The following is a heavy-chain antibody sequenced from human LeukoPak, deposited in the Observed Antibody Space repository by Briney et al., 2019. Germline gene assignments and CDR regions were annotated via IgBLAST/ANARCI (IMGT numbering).Heavy chain of an antibody. V-gene: IGHV1-46*01. J-gene: IGHJ4*02. CDR3: AKATKPIYDSSGYSDYFDY. CDR2: INPSGGST. D-gene: IGHD3-22*01. Sequence: GASVKVSCKASGYTFTSYYMHWVRQAPGQGLEWMGIINPSGGSTSYAQKFQGRVTMTRDTSTSTVYMELSSLRSEDTAVYYCAKATKPIYDSSGYSDYFDYWGQGTLVTVSS. CDR1: GYTFTSYY.